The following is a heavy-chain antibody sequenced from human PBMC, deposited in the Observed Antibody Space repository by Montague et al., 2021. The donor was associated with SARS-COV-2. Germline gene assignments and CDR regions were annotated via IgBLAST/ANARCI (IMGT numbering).Heavy chain of an antibody. D-gene: IGHD3-22*01. J-gene: IGHJ4*02. CDR2: INHRGST. Sequence: SETLSLTCAVYDGSFSDYSWTWIRQPPGKGLEWIGEINHRGSTNYNPSLKSRVTISVDTSKNQVSLKMTSVTAADTAVYYCARGRPNINMVVVVVTGGEYYFDFWGQGTLVAVSS. V-gene: IGHV4-34*01. CDR3: ARGRPNINMVVVVVTGGEYYFDF. CDR1: DGSFSDYS.